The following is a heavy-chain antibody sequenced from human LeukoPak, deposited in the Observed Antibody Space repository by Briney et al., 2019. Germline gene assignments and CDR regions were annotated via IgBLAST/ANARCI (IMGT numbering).Heavy chain of an antibody. CDR3: ARGSYCSGGSCHPPRGFDP. D-gene: IGHD2-15*01. Sequence: PGGSLRLSCAASGFTFSSYWMHWVRQAPGKGLVWVSRINSDGSSTSYADSVKGRFTISRDNAKNTLYLQMNSLRAEDTAVYYCARGSYCSGGSCHPPRGFDPWGQGTLVTVSS. CDR1: GFTFSSYW. J-gene: IGHJ5*02. V-gene: IGHV3-74*01. CDR2: INSDGSST.